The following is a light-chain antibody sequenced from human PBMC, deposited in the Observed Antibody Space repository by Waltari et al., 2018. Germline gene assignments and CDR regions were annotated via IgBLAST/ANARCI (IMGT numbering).Light chain of an antibody. Sequence: QSALTQPASVSGSPGQSITISCTGTSSDVGGYNYVSWYQQHPGKAPKLMIYDVSNRPSGVSNRVSGSKSGNTASRTISGLQAEDEADYYCSSYTSSSTVVFGGGTKLTVL. CDR3: SSYTSSSTVV. J-gene: IGLJ2*01. V-gene: IGLV2-14*03. CDR1: SSDVGGYNY. CDR2: DVS.